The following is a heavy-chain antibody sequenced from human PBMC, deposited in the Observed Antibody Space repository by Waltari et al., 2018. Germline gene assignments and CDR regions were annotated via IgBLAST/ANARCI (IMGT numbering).Heavy chain of an antibody. V-gene: IGHV1-69*01. CDR3: ARDTLTPRYYYDSSGDY. CDR1: GGTFSSYA. J-gene: IGHJ4*02. CDR2: IIPILGTA. Sequence: QLQLVQSGAEVKKPGSSVKVSCKASGGTFSSYANRWVRQAPGQGLERLGGIIPILGTANYAQKFQGRVTITADESTSTAYMELSSLRAEDTAVYYCARDTLTPRYYYDSSGDYWGQGTLVTVSS. D-gene: IGHD3-22*01.